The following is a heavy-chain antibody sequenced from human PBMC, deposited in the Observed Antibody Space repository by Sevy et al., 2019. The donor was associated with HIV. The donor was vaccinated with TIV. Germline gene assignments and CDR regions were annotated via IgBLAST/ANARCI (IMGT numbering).Heavy chain of an antibody. CDR2: ISNSGSTI. Sequence: GESLRLSCAASKFTFSDYYMSWIRQAPGKGLEWVSYISNSGSTIYYADSVKGRFTISRDNAQSSMYLQMNRLRAEDTAVYYCAREGDLRYFDFWGRGTLVTVSS. CDR3: AREGDLRYFDF. V-gene: IGHV3-11*01. D-gene: IGHD3-10*01. J-gene: IGHJ2*01. CDR1: KFTFSDYY.